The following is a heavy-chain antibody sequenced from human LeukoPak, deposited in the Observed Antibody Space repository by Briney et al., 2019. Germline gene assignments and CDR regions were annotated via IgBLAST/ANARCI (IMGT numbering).Heavy chain of an antibody. V-gene: IGHV4-59*08. CDR3: ARHGTVSSGRYFDY. Sequence: SETLSLTCSVSGGSVTSYYWSWIRQPPGKGLEWIGHIHYSGSNNYNPSLKSRVTMFVDKSKNQISLRLSSVTAADTAVYYCARHGTVSSGRYFDYWGQGTQVTLS. CDR1: GGSVTSYY. D-gene: IGHD1-1*01. CDR2: IHYSGSN. J-gene: IGHJ4*02.